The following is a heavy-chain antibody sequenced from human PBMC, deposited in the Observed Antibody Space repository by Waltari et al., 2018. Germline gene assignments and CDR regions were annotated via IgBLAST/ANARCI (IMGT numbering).Heavy chain of an antibody. J-gene: IGHJ2*01. CDR2: IYHSGST. Sequence: QVQLQESGPGLVKPSETLSLPCDVSGNSISSAYYWGCIRQPPGKGLEWIGSIYHSGSTNQNPSLKSRLTISLDTSNNQFSLKLSSVTAADTAVFYCARHPEQLVGYWYFDLWGRGTLVTVSS. CDR1: GNSISSAYY. CDR3: ARHPEQLVGYWYFDL. D-gene: IGHD6-6*01. V-gene: IGHV4-38-2*01.